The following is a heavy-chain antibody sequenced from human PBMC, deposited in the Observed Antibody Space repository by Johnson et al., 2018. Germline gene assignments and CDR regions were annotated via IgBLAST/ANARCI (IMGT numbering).Heavy chain of an antibody. V-gene: IGHV3-30*02. D-gene: IGHD2-2*01. CDR3: AKDRGDCSSTIYGRDV. J-gene: IGHJ6*02. Sequence: KGRFTISRDNSKNTLYLQMNSLRAEDTAVYYCAKDRGDCSSTIYGRDVWGQGTTVTVSS.